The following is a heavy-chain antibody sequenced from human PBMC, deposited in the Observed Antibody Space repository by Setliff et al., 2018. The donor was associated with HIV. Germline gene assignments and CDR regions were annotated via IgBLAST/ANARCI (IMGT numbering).Heavy chain of an antibody. Sequence: GASLTISCKALDYTFATYWIGWVRQMPGEGLEWMGVIYPDDSNIKYNPSFQSQVTISADKSITTAYLHIHNLKASDTATYYCARRDGRSMNAFQIWGPGTKVTVSS. CDR2: IYPDDSNI. CDR1: DYTFATYW. CDR3: ARRDGRSMNAFQI. J-gene: IGHJ3*01. V-gene: IGHV5-51*01. D-gene: IGHD6-13*01.